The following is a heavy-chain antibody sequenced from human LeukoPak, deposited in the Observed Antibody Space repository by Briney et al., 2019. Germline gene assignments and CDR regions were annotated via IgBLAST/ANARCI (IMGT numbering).Heavy chain of an antibody. CDR1: GYTFTGYY. CDR3: ARAFPGFYYYMDV. V-gene: IGHV1-2*02. Sequence: ASVKVSCKASGYTFTGYYMHWVRQAPGQGLEWMGWINPNSGGTNYAQKFQGRVTMTRDTSISTAYMELSRLRSDGTAVYYCARAFPGFYYYMDVWGKGTTVTVSS. J-gene: IGHJ6*03. CDR2: INPNSGGT.